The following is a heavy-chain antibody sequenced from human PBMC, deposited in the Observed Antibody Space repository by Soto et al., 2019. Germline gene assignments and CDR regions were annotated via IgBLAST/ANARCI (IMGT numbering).Heavy chain of an antibody. Sequence: LTCTVSGGSISSSSYYWGWIRQPPGKGLEWIGSIYYSGSTYYNPSLKSRVTISVDTSKNQFSLKLSSVTAADTAVYYCARQGYSSSPDFDYWGQGTLVTVSS. D-gene: IGHD6-6*01. CDR2: IYYSGST. CDR1: GGSISSSSYY. J-gene: IGHJ4*02. V-gene: IGHV4-39*01. CDR3: ARQGYSSSPDFDY.